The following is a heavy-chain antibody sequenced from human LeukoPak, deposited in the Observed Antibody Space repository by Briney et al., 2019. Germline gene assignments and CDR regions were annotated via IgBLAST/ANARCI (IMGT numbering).Heavy chain of an antibody. Sequence: SETLSLTCAVYGGSFSGYYWSWIRQPPGKGLEWIGEINHSGSTNYNPSLKSRVTISVDTSKNQFSLKLSSVTAADTAVYYCARGRGYSYGLTYYHYYMDVWGKGTTVTVSS. CDR2: INHSGST. CDR1: GGSFSGYY. V-gene: IGHV4-34*01. J-gene: IGHJ6*03. D-gene: IGHD5-18*01. CDR3: ARGRGYSYGLTYYHYYMDV.